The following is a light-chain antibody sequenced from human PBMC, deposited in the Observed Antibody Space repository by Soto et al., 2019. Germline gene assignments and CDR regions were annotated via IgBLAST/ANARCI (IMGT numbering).Light chain of an antibody. Sequence: QSALTQPASASGSPGQSITISCTGTSSDVGGYNYVSWYQQHPGKAPKLMIYEVSNRPSGVSNRFSGSKSGNTASLTISGRQDEDEADYYCSSYTSSSTWVFGGGTKLTVL. CDR2: EVS. J-gene: IGLJ3*02. CDR1: SSDVGGYNY. CDR3: SSYTSSSTWV. V-gene: IGLV2-14*01.